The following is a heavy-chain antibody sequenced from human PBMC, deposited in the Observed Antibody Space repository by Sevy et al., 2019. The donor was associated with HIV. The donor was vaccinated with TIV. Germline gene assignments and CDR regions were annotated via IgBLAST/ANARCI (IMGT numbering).Heavy chain of an antibody. CDR1: GFTFSDYY. CDR3: ARGKALFDY. V-gene: IGHV3-11*06. CDR2: INNSSRFI. Sequence: GGSLRLSCAASGFTFSDYYMSWIRQAPGKGPEWVSYINNSSRFINYVKSVKGRFTISRDNAKNSLYLQMNSLRAEDTAVYYCARGKALFDYWGQGTLVTVSS. J-gene: IGHJ4*02.